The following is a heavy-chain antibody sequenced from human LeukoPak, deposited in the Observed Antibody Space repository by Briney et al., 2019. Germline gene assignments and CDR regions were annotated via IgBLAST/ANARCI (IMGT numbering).Heavy chain of an antibody. CDR3: ARDSAHCYGSD. CDR2: ISSSGSYI. V-gene: IGHV3-21*01. Sequence: GGSLRLSCAASGFTFSSYSMNWVRQAPGKGLEWVSSISSSGSYIYYADSVKGRFTISRDNAKNSLYLQMNSLRVEDTAVYYCARDSAHCYGSDWGQGTLVTVSS. J-gene: IGHJ4*02. D-gene: IGHD3-10*01. CDR1: GFTFSSYS.